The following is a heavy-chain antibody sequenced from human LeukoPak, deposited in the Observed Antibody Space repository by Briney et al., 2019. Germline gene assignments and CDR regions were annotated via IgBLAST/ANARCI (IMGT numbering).Heavy chain of an antibody. J-gene: IGHJ4*02. D-gene: IGHD4-17*01. CDR1: GYTFTGYY. Sequence: ASVKVSCKASGYTFTGYYMHWVRQAPGQGLEWMGRINPNSGGTNYARKFQGRVTITRDTSISTAYMELSRLRSDDTAVYYCASEAQAYGEPALIDYWGQGTLVTVSS. V-gene: IGHV1-2*06. CDR3: ASEAQAYGEPALIDY. CDR2: INPNSGGT.